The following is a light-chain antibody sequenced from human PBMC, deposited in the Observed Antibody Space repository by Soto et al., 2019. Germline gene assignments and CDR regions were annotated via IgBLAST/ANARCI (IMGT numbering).Light chain of an antibody. CDR1: QSVSSN. V-gene: IGKV3D-15*01. J-gene: IGKJ4*01. CDR3: QQYNDWPLT. CDR2: GSS. Sequence: EIVMTQSPATLSVSPGERTTLSCRASQSVSSNLARYQQKPGQAPRLLIYGSSTRAIGIPARFSGSGSGTEFTLTISSLQSEDFSFYYCQQYNDWPLTFGGGTKVEIK.